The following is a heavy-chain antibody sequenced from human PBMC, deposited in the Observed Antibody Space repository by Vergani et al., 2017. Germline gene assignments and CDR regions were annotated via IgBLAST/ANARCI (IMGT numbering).Heavy chain of an antibody. CDR3: AKETGYFSSTSCAQEGYFDY. V-gene: IGHV3-23*01. CDR1: GFTFTAHG. CDR2: ISGQNFRT. J-gene: IGHJ4*02. Sequence: EVQLLESGGGSAQPGESLRLSCVASGFTFTAHGLNWVRQAPGKGLEWVSGISGQNFRTHYADSVKGRFTISRDDSKNTVYLQINSLRAEDTGLYYCAKETGYFSSTSCAQEGYFDYWGQGTLVTVSS. D-gene: IGHD2-2*01.